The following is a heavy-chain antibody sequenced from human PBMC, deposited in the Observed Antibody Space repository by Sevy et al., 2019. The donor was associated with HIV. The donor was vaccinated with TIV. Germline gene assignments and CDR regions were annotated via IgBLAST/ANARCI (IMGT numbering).Heavy chain of an antibody. D-gene: IGHD6-6*01. V-gene: IGHV3-9*01. CDR2: ISWNSGSI. J-gene: IGHJ4*02. CDR3: AKGMVEQLATEGALYYFDY. CDR1: GFTFDDYA. Sequence: GGSLRLSCAASGFTFDDYAMHWVRQAPGKGLEWVSGISWNSGSIGYADSVKGRFTISRDNAKNSLYLQMNSLRAEDTALYYCAKGMVEQLATEGALYYFDYWGQGTLVTVSS.